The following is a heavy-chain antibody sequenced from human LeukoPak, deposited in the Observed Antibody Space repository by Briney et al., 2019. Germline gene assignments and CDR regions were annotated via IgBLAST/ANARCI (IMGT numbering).Heavy chain of an antibody. D-gene: IGHD6-13*01. Sequence: GGSLRLSCAASGFTFRSYEMNWVRQAPGKGLEWVANIKQDGSEKHYVDSVKGRFTISRDNAKNSLYLQMNSLRAEDTAVYYCARASSSWYYFDYWGQGTLVTVSS. CDR1: GFTFRSYE. CDR3: ARASSSWYYFDY. V-gene: IGHV3-7*01. J-gene: IGHJ4*02. CDR2: IKQDGSEK.